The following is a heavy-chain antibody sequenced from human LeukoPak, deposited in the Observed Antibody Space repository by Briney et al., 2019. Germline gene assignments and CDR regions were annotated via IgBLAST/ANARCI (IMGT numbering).Heavy chain of an antibody. V-gene: IGHV3-33*01. J-gene: IGHJ6*02. CDR2: IWYDGSNK. CDR3: ARDAGYGGNSLSLSGYYYYYYGMDV. D-gene: IGHD4-23*01. CDR1: GFTFSSYG. Sequence: GGSLRLSCAASGFTFSSYGMHWVRQAPGKGLEWVAVIWYDGSNKYYADSVKGRFTISRDNSKNTLYLQMNSLRAEDTAVYYCARDAGYGGNSLSLSGYYYYYYGMDVWGQGTTVTVSS.